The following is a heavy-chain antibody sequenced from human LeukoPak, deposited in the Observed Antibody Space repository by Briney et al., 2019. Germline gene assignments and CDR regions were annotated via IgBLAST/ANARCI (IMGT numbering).Heavy chain of an antibody. CDR1: GCTFSSYV. CDR2: ISYDGSNK. V-gene: IGHV3-30*04. J-gene: IGHJ5*02. D-gene: IGHD4-23*01. CDR3: ARATVVTPLWCDP. Sequence: GRALRLSRAASGCTFSSYVMHGVRQAPGKGLAWVAVISYDGSNKYYADSVKGRFTISRDNSKNTLYLQMNSLRAEDTAVYYCARATVVTPLWCDPWGQGTLVTVSS.